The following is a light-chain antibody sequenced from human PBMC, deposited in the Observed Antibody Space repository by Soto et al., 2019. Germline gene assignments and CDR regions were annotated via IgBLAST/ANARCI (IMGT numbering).Light chain of an antibody. Sequence: DIQMTQSPSSLSASVGDRVTITCRASQSISSYLNWYQQKPGKAPKLLIYAASSLQSGVPSMFSGSGSGTDFHLTISSLQPEEFATYYCQQSYSTPTFGQGTKLEIK. CDR3: QQSYSTPT. CDR2: AAS. V-gene: IGKV1-39*01. J-gene: IGKJ2*01. CDR1: QSISSY.